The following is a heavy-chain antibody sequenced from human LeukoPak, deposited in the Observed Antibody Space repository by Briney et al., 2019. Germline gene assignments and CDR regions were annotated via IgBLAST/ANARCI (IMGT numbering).Heavy chain of an antibody. J-gene: IGHJ4*02. V-gene: IGHV3-74*01. CDR1: GFTFSSFW. Sequence: GGSLRLSCAASGFTFSSFWMHWVRQAPGKGLQWVSRINADGSSTGHADSVRGRLTISRDNAKNTLYLQINSLRAEDTAVYYCAREYYASGDYWGQGTLVTVSS. CDR3: AREYYASGDY. CDR2: INADGSST. D-gene: IGHD3-10*01.